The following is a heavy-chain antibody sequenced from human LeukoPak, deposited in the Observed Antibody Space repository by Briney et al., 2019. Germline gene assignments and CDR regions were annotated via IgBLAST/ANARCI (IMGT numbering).Heavy chain of an antibody. Sequence: SETLSLTCTVSGGSISSSSYYWGWIRQPPGKGLEWIGSIYYSGNTYYNPSLKSRVTISVDTFKNQFSLKLSSVTAADTAVYYCAGSSSGDYMDVWGKGTTVTISS. CDR1: GGSISSSSYY. V-gene: IGHV4-39*01. J-gene: IGHJ6*03. CDR3: AGSSSGDYMDV. D-gene: IGHD6-13*01. CDR2: IYYSGNT.